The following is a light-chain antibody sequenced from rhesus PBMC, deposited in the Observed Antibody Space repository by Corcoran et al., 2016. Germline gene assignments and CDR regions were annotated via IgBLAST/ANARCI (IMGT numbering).Light chain of an antibody. CDR1: ENVNNY. Sequence: DIQMTQSPSSLSASVGDRVTITCRASENVNNYLHWYQQKPGKAPKLLIYAASTLKSGVPSRFSGSGSWTDYTFTISSLQPEDVATYYCQHSYGTPHSFGQGTKVEIK. J-gene: IGKJ2*01. CDR3: QHSYGTPHS. V-gene: IGKV1-74*01. CDR2: AAS.